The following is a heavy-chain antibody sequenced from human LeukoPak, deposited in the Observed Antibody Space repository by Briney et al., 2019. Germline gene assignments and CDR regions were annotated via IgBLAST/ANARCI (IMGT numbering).Heavy chain of an antibody. CDR2: ISAYNGNT. D-gene: IGHD2-2*02. J-gene: IGHJ3*02. Sequence: ASVKVSCKASGYTFTSYSTNWVRQAPGQGLEWMAWISAYNGNTNYAQKFQGRVTLSRDTSTSTAYMELRSLRSDDTAVYFCARGMSGYTEDPFDIWGQGTVVTVSS. CDR1: GYTFTSYS. V-gene: IGHV1-18*01. CDR3: ARGMSGYTEDPFDI.